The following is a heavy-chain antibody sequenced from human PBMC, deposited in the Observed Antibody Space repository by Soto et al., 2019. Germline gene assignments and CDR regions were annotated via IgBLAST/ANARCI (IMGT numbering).Heavy chain of an antibody. J-gene: IGHJ6*02. V-gene: IGHV3-53*01. CDR2: IYSGGST. CDR3: ERYIPGVRYYGMDV. CDR1: GFTVSSNY. Sequence: GGSLRLSCAASGFTVSSNYMSWVRQAPGKGLEWVSVIYSGGSTYYADSVKGRFTISRDNSKNTLYLQMNSLRAEDTAVYYCERYIPGVRYYGMDVWGQGSKDTVSS. D-gene: IGHD2-2*02.